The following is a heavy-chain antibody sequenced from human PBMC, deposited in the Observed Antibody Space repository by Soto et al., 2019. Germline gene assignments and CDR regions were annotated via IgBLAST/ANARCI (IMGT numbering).Heavy chain of an antibody. CDR3: ARRRYYDSSGYDY. J-gene: IGHJ4*02. CDR2: IDPSDSYT. D-gene: IGHD3-22*01. Sequence: PXESLRISRKGSGYSVTSYWISWVRQMPGKGLEWMGRIDPSDSYTNYSPSFQGHVTISADKSISTAYLQWSSLKASDTAMYYCARRRYYDSSGYDYWGQGTLVTVSS. V-gene: IGHV5-10-1*01. CDR1: GYSVTSYW.